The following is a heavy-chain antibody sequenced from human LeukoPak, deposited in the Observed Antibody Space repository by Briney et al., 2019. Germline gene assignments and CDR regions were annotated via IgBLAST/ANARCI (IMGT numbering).Heavy chain of an antibody. Sequence: GGSLRLSCAVSGFPFSNYWMAWVRQAPGEGLEWVANMKEDGGEINYVDSVKGRFTICRDTAKNSLYIQMSRLRGDGTAVYFSGRDRGYSTFDYWGEGTLVSVSS. D-gene: IGHD4-23*01. V-gene: IGHV3-7*01. CDR1: GFPFSNYW. CDR2: MKEDGGEI. CDR3: GRDRGYSTFDY. J-gene: IGHJ4*02.